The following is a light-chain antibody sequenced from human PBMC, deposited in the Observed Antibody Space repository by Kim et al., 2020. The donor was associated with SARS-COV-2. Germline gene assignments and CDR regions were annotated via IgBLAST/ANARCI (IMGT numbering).Light chain of an antibody. CDR2: EAN. V-gene: IGLV2-23*01. Sequence: GRSFTFSGPGFRTVLGTYNLFSWFQHPPANAPNFMFYEANQRPSGFSALFSAPQSGSTASLTISGLQAEDGAEYYCCSYAGRSSWVFGGGPK. CDR3: CSYAGRSSWV. CDR1: RTVLGTYNL. J-gene: IGLJ3*02.